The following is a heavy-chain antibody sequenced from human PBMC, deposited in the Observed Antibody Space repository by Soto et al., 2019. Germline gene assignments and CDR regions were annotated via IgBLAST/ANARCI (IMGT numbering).Heavy chain of an antibody. V-gene: IGHV1-46*01. CDR1: GYTFTSYY. CDR3: ARDRKYYYDSSGYYKTTPLGCFDY. CDR2: INPSGGIT. Sequence: ASVKFSCKASGYTFTSYYMHWLRQAPGQGLEWMGIINPSGGITIYAQKFQGRVTMTRYTSTRTVYMELSSLRSEDTAVYYCARDRKYYYDSSGYYKTTPLGCFDYWGQGTLVTVSS. J-gene: IGHJ4*02. D-gene: IGHD3-22*01.